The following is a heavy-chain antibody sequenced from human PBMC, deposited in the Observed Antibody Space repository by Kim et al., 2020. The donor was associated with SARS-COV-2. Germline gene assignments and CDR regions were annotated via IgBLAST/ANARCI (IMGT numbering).Heavy chain of an antibody. V-gene: IGHV3-21*01. J-gene: IGHJ6*02. CDR3: ARDLLLSPYGMDV. D-gene: IGHD1-26*01. Sequence: GGSLRLSCAASGFTFSSYSMNWVRQAPGKGLEWVSSISSSSSYIYYADSVKGRFTISRDNAKNSLYLQMNSLRAEDTAVYYCARDLLLSPYGMDVWGQGTTVTVSS. CDR2: ISSSSSYI. CDR1: GFTFSSYS.